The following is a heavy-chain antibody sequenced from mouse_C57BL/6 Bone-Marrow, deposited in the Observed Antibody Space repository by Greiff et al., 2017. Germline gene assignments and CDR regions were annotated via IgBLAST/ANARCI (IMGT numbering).Heavy chain of an antibody. CDR1: GYTFTDYE. CDR2: IEPETGGT. Sequence: QVQLQQSGAELVRPGASVTLSCKASGYTFTDYEMHWVKQTPVHGLEWIGAIEPETGGTAHNQKFKGKAILTAAKSSSTAYMELRSLTSEDSAVYYCTRPTVVATSTYYWGQGTTLTVSS. D-gene: IGHD1-1*01. J-gene: IGHJ2*01. CDR3: TRPTVVATSTYY. V-gene: IGHV1-15*01.